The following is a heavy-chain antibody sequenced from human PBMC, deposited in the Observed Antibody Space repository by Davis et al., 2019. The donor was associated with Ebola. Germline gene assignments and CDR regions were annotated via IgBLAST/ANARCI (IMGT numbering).Heavy chain of an antibody. CDR3: ASDSSGWYYFDY. CDR2: MNPNSGNT. Sequence: ASVKVSCKASGYTFTSYDINWVRQATGQGLEWMGWMNPNSGNTGYAQKFQGRVTMTRNTSISTAYMELSSLRSEDTAVYYCASDSSGWYYFDYWGQGTLVTVSS. CDR1: GYTFTSYD. J-gene: IGHJ4*02. V-gene: IGHV1-8*01. D-gene: IGHD6-19*01.